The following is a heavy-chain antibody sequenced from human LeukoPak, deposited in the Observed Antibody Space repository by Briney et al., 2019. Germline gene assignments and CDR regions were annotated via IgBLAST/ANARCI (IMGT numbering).Heavy chain of an antibody. CDR2: IYYSGST. CDR1: GGSISSYY. CDR3: ARTTVTTGDAFDI. J-gene: IGHJ3*02. D-gene: IGHD4-17*01. Sequence: SETLSLTCTVSGGSISSYYWSWIRQPPGKGLEWIGYIYYSGSTYYNPSLKSRVTISVDTSKNQFSLKLSSVTAADTAVYYCARTTVTTGDAFDIWGQGTMVTVSS. V-gene: IGHV4-59*12.